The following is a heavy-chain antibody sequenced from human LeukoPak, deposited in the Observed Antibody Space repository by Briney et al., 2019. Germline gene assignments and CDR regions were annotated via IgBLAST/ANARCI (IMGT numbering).Heavy chain of an antibody. V-gene: IGHV4-34*01. CDR1: GGSFSGYY. CDR2: INHSGST. Sequence: PSEPLSLTCAVYGGSFSGYYWSWIRQPPGKGLEWIGEINHSGSTNYNPSLKSRVTISVDTSKNQFSLKLSSVTAADTAVYYCARFDWLLFFDYWGQGTLVTVSS. CDR3: ARFDWLLFFDY. D-gene: IGHD3-9*01. J-gene: IGHJ4*02.